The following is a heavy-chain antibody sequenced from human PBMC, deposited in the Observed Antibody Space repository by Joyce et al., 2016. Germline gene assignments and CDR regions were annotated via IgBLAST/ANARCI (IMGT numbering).Heavy chain of an antibody. CDR3: ARGGNSYYYAMDV. Sequence: VRGRFTVSRDNAKKTLYLQMNSLRAEDSAVFYCARGGNSYYYAMDVWGQGTTVTVSS. D-gene: IGHD2/OR15-2a*01. J-gene: IGHJ6*02. V-gene: IGHV3-21*01.